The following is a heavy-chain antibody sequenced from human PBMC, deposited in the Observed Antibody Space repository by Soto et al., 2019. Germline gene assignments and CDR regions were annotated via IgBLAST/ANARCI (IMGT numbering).Heavy chain of an antibody. V-gene: IGHV3-74*01. CDR1: GFTFSSYW. CDR3: ASPYMYSSGLYFYGMDV. D-gene: IGHD6-19*01. CDR2: INSDGSST. Sequence: EVQLVESGGGLVQPGGSLRLSCSASGFTFSSYWMHWVRQAPGKGLVWVSRINSDGSSTSYADSVKGRFTISRDNAKKTVYLQMNSLRAEDTAVYYCASPYMYSSGLYFYGMDVWGQGTTVTAS. J-gene: IGHJ6*02.